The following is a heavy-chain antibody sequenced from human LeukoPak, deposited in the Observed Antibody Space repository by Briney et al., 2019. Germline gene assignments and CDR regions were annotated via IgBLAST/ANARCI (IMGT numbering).Heavy chain of an antibody. J-gene: IGHJ6*02. V-gene: IGHV4-59*01. D-gene: IGHD3-3*01. CDR3: ARAASHYDFWSGYQIYYYYGMDV. CDR1: GGSISSYY. CDR2: IYYSGST. Sequence: PSETLSLTCTVSGGSISSYYWSWIRQPPGKGLEWIGYIYYSGSTNYNPSLKSRVTISVDTSKNQFSLKLSSVPAADTAVYYCARAASHYDFWSGYQIYYYYGMDVWGQGTTVTVSS.